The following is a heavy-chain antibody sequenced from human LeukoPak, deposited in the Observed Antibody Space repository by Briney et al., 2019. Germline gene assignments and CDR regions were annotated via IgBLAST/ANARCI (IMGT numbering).Heavy chain of an antibody. J-gene: IGHJ5*02. Sequence: INPNSGGTNYAQKFQGRVTMTRDTSISTAYMELSRLRSDDTAVYYCAKEGVPAAMIGWFDPWGQGTLVTVSS. CDR3: AKEGVPAAMIGWFDP. D-gene: IGHD2-2*01. V-gene: IGHV1-2*02. CDR2: INPNSGGT.